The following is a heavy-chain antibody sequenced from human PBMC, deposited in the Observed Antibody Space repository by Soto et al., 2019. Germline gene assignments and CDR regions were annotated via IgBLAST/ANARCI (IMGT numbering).Heavy chain of an antibody. V-gene: IGHV3-30-3*01. CDR2: ISYDGSNK. Sequence: QVQLVESGGGVVQPGRSLRLSCAASGFTFSSYAMHWVRQAPGKGLEWVTVISYDGSNKYYADSVKGRFTISRDNSKNTLYLQMNSLRAEDTAVYYCARDGPGYVWGINALDYWGQGTLVTVSS. CDR1: GFTFSSYA. J-gene: IGHJ4*02. D-gene: IGHD3-16*01. CDR3: ARDGPGYVWGINALDY.